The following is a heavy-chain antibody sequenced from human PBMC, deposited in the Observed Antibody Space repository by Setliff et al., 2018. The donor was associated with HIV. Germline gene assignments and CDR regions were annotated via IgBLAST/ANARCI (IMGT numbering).Heavy chain of an antibody. Sequence: SETLSLTCSVYGVSISAHHWSWIRQSPGKGLEWIGSISDSGTTNYNPSLKSRVTMSSDTSKNQFSLRVPSVTAADTALYYCARHKVISKLGGLIEDFFYYGLDAWGQGTTVTVSS. CDR3: ARHKVISKLGGLIEDFFYYGLDA. D-gene: IGHD3-16*02. CDR1: GVSISAHH. CDR2: ISDSGTT. V-gene: IGHV4-59*11. J-gene: IGHJ6*02.